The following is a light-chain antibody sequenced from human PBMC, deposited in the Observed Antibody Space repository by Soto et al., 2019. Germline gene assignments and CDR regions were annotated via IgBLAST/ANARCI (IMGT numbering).Light chain of an antibody. J-gene: IGLJ3*02. CDR3: CSYPGSHTWV. CDR2: DVS. Sequence: QSALSQPRSVSGSPGQSVTISCTGTNSDIGNYNYVSWYQQHPGKAPKVMIYDVSKRPSGVPDRFSVSKSGNTASLTISGLQAEDEADYYCCSYPGSHTWVFGGGTKLTVL. CDR1: NSDIGNYNY. V-gene: IGLV2-11*01.